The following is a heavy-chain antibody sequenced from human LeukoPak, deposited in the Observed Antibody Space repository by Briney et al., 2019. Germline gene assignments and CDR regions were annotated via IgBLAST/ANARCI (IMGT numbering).Heavy chain of an antibody. CDR1: GFTFSSYA. D-gene: IGHD3-22*01. V-gene: IGHV3-23*01. CDR3: AKTGSGFYSD. Sequence: GSLRLSCAASGFTFSSYAMTWVRQAPGKGLEWVSAITLSGSTTYYADSVKGRFTISKDTSKNTVYLQMDSLRAEDTAVYFCAKTGSGFYSDWGQGTLVTVSS. J-gene: IGHJ4*02. CDR2: ITLSGSTT.